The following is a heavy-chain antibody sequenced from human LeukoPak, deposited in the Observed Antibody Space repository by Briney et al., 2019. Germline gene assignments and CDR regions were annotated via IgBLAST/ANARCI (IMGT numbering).Heavy chain of an antibody. CDR2: IYYSGST. CDR3: ARHRKYYDILTGYFGPPWPFDY. Sequence: PSETLSLTCTVSGGSISSYYWSWIRQPPGKGLEWIGYIYYSGSTNYNPSLKSRVTISVDTSKNQFSLKLSSVTAADTAVYYCARHRKYYDILTGYFGPPWPFDYWGQGTLVTVSS. J-gene: IGHJ4*02. V-gene: IGHV4-59*01. CDR1: GGSISSYY. D-gene: IGHD3-9*01.